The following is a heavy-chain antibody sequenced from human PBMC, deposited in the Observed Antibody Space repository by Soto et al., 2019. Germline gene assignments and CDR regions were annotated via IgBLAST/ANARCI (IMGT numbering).Heavy chain of an antibody. CDR2: VSPENKNA. CDR3: EVTTGY. D-gene: IGHD1-1*01. CDR1: GYTFTEYD. V-gene: IGHV1-8*01. Sequence: QVQVIQSRAEVKKPGASVKDSCKTSGYTFTEYDINWVRQAPGQGPEYMGWVSPENKNAGYAPQFRGRVSMTTDTTISTAYLEVTNLTYEDTAVYYCEVTTGYWGQGTMVTVSS. J-gene: IGHJ4*02.